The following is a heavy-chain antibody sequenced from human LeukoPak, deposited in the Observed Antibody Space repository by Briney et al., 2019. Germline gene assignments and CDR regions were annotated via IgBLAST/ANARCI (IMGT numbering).Heavy chain of an antibody. Sequence: GGSLRLSCAGSGFPFSIHGMNWVRQAPGKGLEWVSGISPNGVITYYADSVKGRFTISRDNSKGTVYLQMNSLRPEDTAVYYCAKDDAWLQYGNWGRGTLVTVSS. CDR3: AKDDAWLQYGN. D-gene: IGHD5-24*01. CDR1: GFPFSIHG. J-gene: IGHJ4*02. CDR2: ISPNGVIT. V-gene: IGHV3-23*01.